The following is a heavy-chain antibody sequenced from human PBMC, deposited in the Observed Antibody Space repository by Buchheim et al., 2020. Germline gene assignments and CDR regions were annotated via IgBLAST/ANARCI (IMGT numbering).Heavy chain of an antibody. CDR3: ARGLVATVTTMGFDY. D-gene: IGHD4-17*01. CDR2: IYYSGST. J-gene: IGHJ4*02. Sequence: QVQLQESGPGLVKPSETLSLTCTVSGGSVSSGSYYWSWIRQPPGKGLEWIGYIYYSGSTNYNPPLKSRVTISVDTSKNQFSLKLSSVTAADTAVYYCARGLVATVTTMGFDYWGQGTL. CDR1: GGSVSSGSYY. V-gene: IGHV4-61*01.